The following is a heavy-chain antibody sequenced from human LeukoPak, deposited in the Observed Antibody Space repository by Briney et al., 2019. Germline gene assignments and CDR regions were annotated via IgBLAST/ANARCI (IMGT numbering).Heavy chain of an antibody. V-gene: IGHV3-74*01. CDR2: INSDGSST. CDR1: GFTFSSYW. Sequence: PGGSLRLSCAASGFTFSSYWMHWVRQAPGKGLVWVARINSDGSSTSYADSVKGRFTISRGNSKNTLYLQMNSLRAEDTAVYYCAKRGYYYYYMDVWGKGTTVTVSS. CDR3: AKRGYYYYYMDV. J-gene: IGHJ6*03.